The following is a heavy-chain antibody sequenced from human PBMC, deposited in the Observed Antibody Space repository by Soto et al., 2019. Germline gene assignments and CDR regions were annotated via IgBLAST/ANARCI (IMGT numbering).Heavy chain of an antibody. CDR1: GGTFSSYP. Sequence: QVQLVQSGAEVKKPGTSVKVSCKASGGTFSSYPISWVRQAPGQGLEWMGRIIPILGIANYAQKFQGRVTITADKSTSTAYMELSSLRADDTAVYYCASLATADTLDSWGQGTLVTVSS. D-gene: IGHD6-13*01. J-gene: IGHJ5*01. CDR2: IIPILGIA. CDR3: ASLATADTLDS. V-gene: IGHV1-69*02.